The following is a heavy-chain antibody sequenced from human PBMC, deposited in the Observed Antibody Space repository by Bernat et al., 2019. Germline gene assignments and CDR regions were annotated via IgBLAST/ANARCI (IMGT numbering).Heavy chain of an antibody. Sequence: TFTGYYMHWVRQAPGQGLEWMGWINPNSGGTNYAQTFQGWVTMTRDTSISTAYVELRSLRSDDTAVYYCARADDYDFWRGRPGYYYMDVWG. D-gene: IGHD3-3*01. CDR1: TFTGYY. J-gene: IGHJ6*03. V-gene: IGHV1-2*04. CDR2: INPNSGGT. CDR3: ARADDYDFWRGRPGYYYMDV.